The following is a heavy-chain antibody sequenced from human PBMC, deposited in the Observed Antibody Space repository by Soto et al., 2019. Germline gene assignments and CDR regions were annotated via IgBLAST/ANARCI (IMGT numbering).Heavy chain of an antibody. D-gene: IGHD6-13*01. CDR3: ASKGAAAAGLDRENWFDP. CDR2: INHSGST. J-gene: IGHJ5*02. CDR1: GGSFSGYY. V-gene: IGHV4-34*01. Sequence: LSLTCAVYGGSFSGYYWSWIRQPPGKGLEWIGEINHSGSTNYNPSLKSRVTISVDTSKNQFSLKLSSVTAADTAVYYCASKGAAAAGLDRENWFDPWGQGTLVTVSS.